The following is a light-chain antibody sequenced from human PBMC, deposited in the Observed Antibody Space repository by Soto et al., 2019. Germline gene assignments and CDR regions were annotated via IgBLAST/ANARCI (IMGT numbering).Light chain of an antibody. V-gene: IGKV1-27*01. Sequence: PMTQSPSSLSASVGDSVTITCRASQGINNHLAWYRQKPGKVPELLIYGASTLQPGVPSRFSGSGSGTAFTLTITRLQPDDFAIYYCQNYDLALGTFGQGTR. CDR2: GAS. CDR3: QNYDLALGT. J-gene: IGKJ5*01. CDR1: QGINNH.